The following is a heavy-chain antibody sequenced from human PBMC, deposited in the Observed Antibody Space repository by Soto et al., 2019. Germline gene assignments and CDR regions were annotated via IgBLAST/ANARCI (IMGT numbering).Heavy chain of an antibody. Sequence: PGGSLRLSCAASGFTFSSYDIHWVRQATGKGLEWVSAIGTAGDTYYPGSVKGRFTISRENAKNSLYLQMNSLRAEDTGVYYCAREIDSNYDGMDVWGQGTTVTVSS. CDR1: GFTFSSYD. J-gene: IGHJ6*02. CDR3: AREIDSNYDGMDV. V-gene: IGHV3-13*01. D-gene: IGHD4-4*01. CDR2: IGTAGDT.